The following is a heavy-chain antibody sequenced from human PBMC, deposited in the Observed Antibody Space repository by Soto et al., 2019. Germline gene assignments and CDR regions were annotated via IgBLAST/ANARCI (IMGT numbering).Heavy chain of an antibody. V-gene: IGHV3-30*18. J-gene: IGHJ4*02. CDR3: AKERITMVRGVIGY. Sequence: PGGSLRLSCAASGFTFSSYGMHWVRQAPGKGLEWVAAISYDGSNKYYADSVKGRFTISRDNSKNTLYLQMNSLRAEDTAVYYCAKERITMVRGVIGYWGQGTLVTVSS. CDR2: ISYDGSNK. CDR1: GFTFSSYG. D-gene: IGHD3-10*01.